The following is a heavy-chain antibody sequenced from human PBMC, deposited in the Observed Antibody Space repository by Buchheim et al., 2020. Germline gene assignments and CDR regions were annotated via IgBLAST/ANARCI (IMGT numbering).Heavy chain of an antibody. D-gene: IGHD3-22*01. V-gene: IGHV3-30*18. J-gene: IGHJ4*02. Sequence: QVQLVESGGGVVQPGRSLRLSCAASGFTFSSYGMHWVRQAPGKGLEWVAVILYDGSNAYYADSVKGRFTISRDNSKNTPYLQMNSLRAEDTAVFYCAKTNYYESSGYTDYWGQGTL. CDR2: ILYDGSNA. CDR3: AKTNYYESSGYTDY. CDR1: GFTFSSYG.